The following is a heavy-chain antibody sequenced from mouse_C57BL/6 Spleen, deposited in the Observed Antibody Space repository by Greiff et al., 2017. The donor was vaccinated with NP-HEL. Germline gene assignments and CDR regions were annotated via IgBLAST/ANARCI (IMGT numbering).Heavy chain of an antibody. V-gene: IGHV14-1*01. Sequence: VHVKQSGAELVRPGASVKLSCTASGFNIKDYYMHWVKQRPEQGLEWIGRIDPEDGDTEYAPKFQGKATMTADTSSNTAYLQLSSLTSEYTAVYYCTLIYYGNFYAMDYWGQGTSVTVSS. CDR3: TLIYYGNFYAMDY. CDR1: GFNIKDYY. CDR2: IDPEDGDT. J-gene: IGHJ4*01. D-gene: IGHD2-1*01.